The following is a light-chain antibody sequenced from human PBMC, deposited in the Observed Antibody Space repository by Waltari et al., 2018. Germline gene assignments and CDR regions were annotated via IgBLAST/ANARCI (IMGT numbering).Light chain of an antibody. V-gene: IGLV2-14*01. J-gene: IGLJ2*01. Sequence: QSALTQPASVSGSPGQSITISCTGTSSDVGGYNYASWYQQHPGNAPKLMIYEVSNRPSGVSNRFSGSKSGKTASRTIAGLQAEDEADYYCSSYTSSSTLVFGGGTKLTVL. CDR3: SSYTSSSTLV. CDR1: SSDVGGYNY. CDR2: EVS.